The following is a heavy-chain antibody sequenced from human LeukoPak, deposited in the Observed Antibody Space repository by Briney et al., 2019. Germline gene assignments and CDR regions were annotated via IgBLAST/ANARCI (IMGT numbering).Heavy chain of an antibody. J-gene: IGHJ4*02. CDR2: IYPGDSDP. CDR1: GYTFTTYW. D-gene: IGHD2-2*01. V-gene: IGHV5-51*01. Sequence: PGESLKISCKGSGYTFTTYWIGWVRQMPGKGLEWMGIIYPGDSDPRYSPSFQGQVTISADKSISTAYLQWSSLKASDSAMYYCARGYQLRSRPFDYWGQGSLVTVSS. CDR3: ARGYQLRSRPFDY.